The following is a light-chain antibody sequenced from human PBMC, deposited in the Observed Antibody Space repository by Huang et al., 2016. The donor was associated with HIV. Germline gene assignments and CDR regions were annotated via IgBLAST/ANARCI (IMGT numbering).Light chain of an antibody. CDR1: QSIRTQ. V-gene: IGKV1-39*01. J-gene: IGKJ2*01. CDR2: SAS. Sequence: DIQMTQSPSSLSASVGDKVTITCRASQSIRTQLNWYQQKPGKAPKFLIYSASNLQSGVPSRFSGSGSGTDFTLTISSVQPEDIATYYCQQSYASPMYTFGQGTKLQIK. CDR3: QQSYASPMYT.